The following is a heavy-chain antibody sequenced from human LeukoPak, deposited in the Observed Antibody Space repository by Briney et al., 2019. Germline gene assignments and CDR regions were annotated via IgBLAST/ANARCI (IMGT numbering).Heavy chain of an antibody. D-gene: IGHD2-2*01. CDR2: ISTSGGST. CDR3: AKDPGVVPAHYFDY. J-gene: IGHJ4*02. V-gene: IGHV3-23*01. Sequence: GGSLRLSCAASGFTFSNYAMSWVRQAPGKGLEWVSSISTSGGSTYYADSVKGRFTVSRDNSKNTLSLQMNSLRAEDTAVYYCAKDPGVVPAHYFDYWGQGTLVTVSS. CDR1: GFTFSNYA.